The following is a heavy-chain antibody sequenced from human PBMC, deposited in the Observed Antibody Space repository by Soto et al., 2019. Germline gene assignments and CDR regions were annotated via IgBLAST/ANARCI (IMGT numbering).Heavy chain of an antibody. CDR1: GDSVSSNSAA. D-gene: IGHD2-21*02. Sequence: SQTLSLTCAISGDSVSSNSAAWNWIRQSPSRGLEWLGRTYYRSKWYNDYAVSVKSRITTNPDTSKNQFSLQLNSVTPEDTAVYYCARSSVVVTAILDWFDPWGQGTLVTV. CDR2: TYYRSKWYN. V-gene: IGHV6-1*01. J-gene: IGHJ5*02. CDR3: ARSSVVVTAILDWFDP.